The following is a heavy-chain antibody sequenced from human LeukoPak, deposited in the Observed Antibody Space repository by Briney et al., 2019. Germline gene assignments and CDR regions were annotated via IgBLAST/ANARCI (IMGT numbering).Heavy chain of an antibody. V-gene: IGHV3-23*01. CDR2: ISGSGGST. CDR3: AKDLDRVWYDYYYYGMDV. Sequence: GSLRLSCAASGFTFSNYWMTWVRQAPGKGLEWVSAISGSGGSTYYADSVKGRFTISRDNSKNTLYLQMNSLRAEDTAVYYCAKDLDRVWYDYYYYGMDVWGQGTTVTVSS. CDR1: GFTFSNYW. D-gene: IGHD6-13*01. J-gene: IGHJ6*02.